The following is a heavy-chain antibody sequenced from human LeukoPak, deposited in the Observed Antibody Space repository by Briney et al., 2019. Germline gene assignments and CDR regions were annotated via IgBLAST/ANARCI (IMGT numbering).Heavy chain of an antibody. CDR1: GGSISGYY. J-gene: IGHJ3*02. V-gene: IGHV4-59*08. CDR2: IYNTGNT. CDR3: ARPGGRDHGGNSVAFDI. Sequence: SETLSLTCTVSGGSISGYYWSWIRQPPGKGLEWLGFIYNTGNTNYNPSLKSRVTISLDTSKNQFSLSLSSVTAADTAVYYCARPGGRDHGGNSVAFDIWGQGTMATVSS. D-gene: IGHD4-23*01.